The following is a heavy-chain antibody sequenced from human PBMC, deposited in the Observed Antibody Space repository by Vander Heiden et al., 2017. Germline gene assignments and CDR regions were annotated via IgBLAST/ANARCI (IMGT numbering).Heavy chain of an antibody. CDR1: GFTVSSNY. Sequence: EVQLVESGGGLIQPGGSLRLSCAASGFTVSSNYMSWVRQAPGKGLELVSVIYSGGSTYYADSVKGRFTISRDNSKNTLYLQMNSLRAEDTAVYYCARDLVVPAAINYYYYGMDVWGQGTTVTVSS. V-gene: IGHV3-53*01. CDR2: IYSGGST. D-gene: IGHD2-2*01. J-gene: IGHJ6*02. CDR3: ARDLVVPAAINYYYYGMDV.